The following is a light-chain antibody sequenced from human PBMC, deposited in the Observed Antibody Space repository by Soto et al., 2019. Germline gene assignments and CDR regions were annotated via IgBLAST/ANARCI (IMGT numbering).Light chain of an antibody. CDR2: DVS. CDR1: SSDVGGYNY. V-gene: IGLV2-14*01. Sequence: QSVLTQPASVSGSPGQSITISCTGTSSDVGGYNYVSWYQQHPGKAPQLMIYDVSNRPSGVSNRFSGSKSGNTASLTISGLHAEDEADYYCSSYTSSSTFFGTGTKVTVL. J-gene: IGLJ1*01. CDR3: SSYTSSSTF.